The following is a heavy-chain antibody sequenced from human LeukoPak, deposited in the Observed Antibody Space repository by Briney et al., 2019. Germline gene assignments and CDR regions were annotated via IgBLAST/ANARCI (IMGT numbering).Heavy chain of an antibody. Sequence: GGSLRLSCAASGFTFSSYEMNWVRQAPGKGLEWVSYISSSGSTIYYADSVRVRFTISRDNSKNTLYLQMNSLRAEDTAVYYCATDRDTGTPRFDFWGQGTLVTVSS. CDR2: ISSSGSTI. D-gene: IGHD4-17*01. CDR3: ATDRDTGTPRFDF. CDR1: GFTFSSYE. V-gene: IGHV3-48*03. J-gene: IGHJ4*02.